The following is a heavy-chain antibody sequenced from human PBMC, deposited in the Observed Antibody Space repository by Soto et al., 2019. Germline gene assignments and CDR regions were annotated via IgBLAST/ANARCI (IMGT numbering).Heavy chain of an antibody. CDR3: ARVRRGDQAGRVIDY. V-gene: IGHV4-59*08. CDR1: GNSISSYY. CDR2: IYYSGST. D-gene: IGHD2-21*02. Sequence: SETLSLTCTVSGNSISSYYWSWLRQPPGKGLEWNGYIYYSGSTNYNPSQKSRVTISVDTSKNQFSLKLSSVTAADTAVYYCARVRRGDQAGRVIDYWGQGTLVTVSS. J-gene: IGHJ4*02.